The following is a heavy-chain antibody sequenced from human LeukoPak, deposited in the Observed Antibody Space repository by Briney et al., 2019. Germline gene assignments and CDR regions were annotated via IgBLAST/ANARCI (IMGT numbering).Heavy chain of an antibody. Sequence: SETLSLTCAVSGGSIRSSSHFWGWIRQPPGKGLEWIGMIYHSGSTYYNPTLKSRVTISVDTSKNEFSLRLSSVTAADTAMYYCVSTDAAVPAAMTWFDPWGQGTLVTVSS. CDR2: IYHSGST. D-gene: IGHD2-2*01. CDR1: GGSIRSSSHF. J-gene: IGHJ5*02. V-gene: IGHV4-39*01. CDR3: VSTDAAVPAAMTWFDP.